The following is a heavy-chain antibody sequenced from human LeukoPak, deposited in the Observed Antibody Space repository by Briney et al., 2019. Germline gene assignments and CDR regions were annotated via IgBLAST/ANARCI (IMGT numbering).Heavy chain of an antibody. J-gene: IGHJ4*02. D-gene: IGHD1-26*01. CDR1: GYTFTSFG. V-gene: IGHV1-18*01. CDR2: ISAYNGNT. Sequence: ASVKVSCKASGYTFTSFGISWVRQAPGQGLEWMGWISAYNGNTDYAQKLQGRVTMTTDTSTSTAFMELRSLRSDDTAVFYCARDYLPGSLTIGYWGQGTLVTVSS. CDR3: ARDYLPGSLTIGY.